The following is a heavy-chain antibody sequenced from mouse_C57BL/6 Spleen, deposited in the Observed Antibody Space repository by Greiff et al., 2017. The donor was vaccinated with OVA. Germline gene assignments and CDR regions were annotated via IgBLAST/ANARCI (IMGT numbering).Heavy chain of an antibody. CDR2: ISSGGSYT. D-gene: IGHD2-5*01. CDR1: GFTFSSYG. Sequence: EVKVVESGGDLVKPGGSLKLSCAASGFTFSSYGMSWVRQTPDKRLEWVATISSGGSYTYYPDSVKGRFTISRDNAKNTLYLQMSSLKSEDTARYYCARHESNVYFDYWGQGTTLTVSS. CDR3: ARHESNVYFDY. J-gene: IGHJ2*01. V-gene: IGHV5-6*01.